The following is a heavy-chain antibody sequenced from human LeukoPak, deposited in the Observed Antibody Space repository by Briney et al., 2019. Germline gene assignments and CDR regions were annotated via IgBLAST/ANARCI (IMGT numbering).Heavy chain of an antibody. D-gene: IGHD3-22*01. Sequence: SETLSLTCTVSGYSISSGYYWGWIRQPPGKGLEWIGSIYHSGSTYYNSSLKSRVTISVDTSKNQFSLKLSSVTAADTAVYYCAREDYYDSSQAGWFDPWGQGTLVTVSS. CDR1: GYSISSGYY. J-gene: IGHJ5*02. V-gene: IGHV4-38-2*02. CDR2: IYHSGST. CDR3: AREDYYDSSQAGWFDP.